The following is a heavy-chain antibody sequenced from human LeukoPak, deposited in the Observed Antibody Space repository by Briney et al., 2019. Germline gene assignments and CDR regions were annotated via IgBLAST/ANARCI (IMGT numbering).Heavy chain of an antibody. V-gene: IGHV3-15*01. J-gene: IGHJ4*02. D-gene: IGHD6-19*01. Sequence: GGSLRLSCAASGFTFSNAWMSWVRQAPGKGREWVGRIKSKTDGGTTDYAAPVKGRFTISRDDSKNTLYLQMNSLKTEDTAVYYCTTRNFSSGSILFDYWGQGTLVTVSS. CDR1: GFTFSNAW. CDR3: TTRNFSSGSILFDY. CDR2: IKSKTDGGTT.